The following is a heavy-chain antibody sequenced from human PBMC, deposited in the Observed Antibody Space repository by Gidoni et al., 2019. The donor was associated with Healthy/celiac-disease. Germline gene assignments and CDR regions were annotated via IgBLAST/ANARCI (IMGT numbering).Heavy chain of an antibody. CDR1: GRSFSGYY. CDR2: INHSGST. Sequence: QVQLQPLAPGLLTPSATLSPTCAVYGRSFSGYYWSWIRQPPGKGLEWIGEINHSGSTNYNPSLKSRVTISLDTSKNQFSLKLSSVTAADTAVYYCARGVPGGSYQYYFDYWGQGTLVTVSS. CDR3: ARGVPGGSYQYYFDY. V-gene: IGHV4-34*01. J-gene: IGHJ4*02. D-gene: IGHD1-26*01.